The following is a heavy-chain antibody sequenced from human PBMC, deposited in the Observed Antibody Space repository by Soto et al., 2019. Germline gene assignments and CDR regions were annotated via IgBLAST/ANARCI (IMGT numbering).Heavy chain of an antibody. CDR1: GGTFSNYA. Sequence: QVQLVQSGAEVKKPGSSVKVSCKASGGTFSNYAISWVRQAPGQGLEWMGGIIPLFVTANYAQKFQGRVTITADESMSTAYMELNSLRSEDTAVYYCARDSRYYFDSSGYFNFDYWGQGTLVTVSS. J-gene: IGHJ4*02. CDR2: IIPLFVTA. D-gene: IGHD3-22*01. CDR3: ARDSRYYFDSSGYFNFDY. V-gene: IGHV1-69*12.